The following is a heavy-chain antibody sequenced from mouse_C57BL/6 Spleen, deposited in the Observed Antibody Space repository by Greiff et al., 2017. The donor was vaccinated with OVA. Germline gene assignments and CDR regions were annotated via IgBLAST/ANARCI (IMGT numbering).Heavy chain of an antibody. CDR3: ARAITTVVATD. Sequence: VKLQESGPELVKPGASVKISCKASGYAFSSSWMNWVKQRPGKGLEWLGRIYPGDGDTNYNGKFKGKATLTADKSSSTAYMQLSSLTSEDSAVYFCARAITTVVATDWGQGTTLTVSS. CDR1: GYAFSSSW. J-gene: IGHJ2*01. V-gene: IGHV1-82*01. D-gene: IGHD1-1*01. CDR2: IYPGDGDT.